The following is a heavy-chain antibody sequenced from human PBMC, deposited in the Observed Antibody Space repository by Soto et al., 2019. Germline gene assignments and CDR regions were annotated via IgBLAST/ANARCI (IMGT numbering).Heavy chain of an antibody. CDR2: IYYSGST. CDR1: GGSISSYY. CDR3: ARGGYSGYLFDY. D-gene: IGHD5-12*01. Sequence: ETLSLTCTVSGGSISSYYWSWIRQPPGKGLEWIGYIYYSGSTNYNPSLKSRVTISVDTSKNQFSLKLSSVTAADTAVYYCARGGYSGYLFDYWGQGTLVTVSS. V-gene: IGHV4-59*08. J-gene: IGHJ4*02.